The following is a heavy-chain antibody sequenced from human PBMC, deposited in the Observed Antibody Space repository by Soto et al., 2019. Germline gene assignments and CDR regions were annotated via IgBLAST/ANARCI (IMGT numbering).Heavy chain of an antibody. CDR2: IYIDNT. D-gene: IGHD1-1*01. CDR1: GYTFSNYG. Sequence: QVQLVQSGAEVKKPGASVKVSCKASGYTFSNYGFSWVRQAPGQGLEWMGWIYIDNTKYAQKFQGRVTMTTDTSTSTAYMELRSLRSDDTAVYYCARDRDWNLDYWDQGTLVTVTS. J-gene: IGHJ4*02. V-gene: IGHV1-18*01. CDR3: ARDRDWNLDY.